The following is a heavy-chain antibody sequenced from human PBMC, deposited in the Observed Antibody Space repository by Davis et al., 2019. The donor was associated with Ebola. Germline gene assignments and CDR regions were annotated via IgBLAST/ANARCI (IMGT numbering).Heavy chain of an antibody. CDR2: IIPIFGTA. CDR3: ARGPWGWYFDY. J-gene: IGHJ4*02. V-gene: IGHV1-69*06. D-gene: IGHD3-16*01. Sequence: AASVKVSCKASGGTFSSYAISWVRQAPGQGLEWMGGIIPIFGTANYAQKFQGRVTITADTSTSTAYMELRSLRSDDTAVYYCARGPWGWYFDYWGQGTLVTVSS. CDR1: GGTFSSYA.